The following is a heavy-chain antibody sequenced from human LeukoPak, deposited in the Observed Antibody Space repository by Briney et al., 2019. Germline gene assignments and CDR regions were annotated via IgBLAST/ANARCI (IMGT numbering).Heavy chain of an antibody. Sequence: SETLSLTCTVSGDSISGYYWSWIRQPPGKGLEWIGYLSGSGSTNYNPSLKSRVTISVDTSKNQFSLKLSSVTAADTAVYYCARDIRGRAFDIWGQGTMVTVSS. V-gene: IGHV4-4*08. CDR1: GDSISGYY. J-gene: IGHJ3*02. CDR2: LSGSGST. CDR3: ARDIRGRAFDI.